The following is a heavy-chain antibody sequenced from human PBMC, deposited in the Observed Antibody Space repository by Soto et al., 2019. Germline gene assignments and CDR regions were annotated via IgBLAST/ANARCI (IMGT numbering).Heavy chain of an antibody. J-gene: IGHJ5*02. CDR3: ARLTPSGNSGYIDWFDP. V-gene: IGHV4-34*01. D-gene: IGHD5-12*01. CDR2: INHSGST. CDR1: GGSFSGYY. Sequence: SETLSLTCAVYGGSFSGYYWSWIRQPPGKGLEWIGEINHSGSTNYNPSLKSRVTISVDTSKNQFSLKLSSVTAADTAVYYCARLTPSGNSGYIDWFDPWGQGTLVT.